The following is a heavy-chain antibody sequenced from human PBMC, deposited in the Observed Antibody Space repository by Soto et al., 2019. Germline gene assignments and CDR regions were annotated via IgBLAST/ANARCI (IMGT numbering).Heavy chain of an antibody. Sequence: EVQLLESGGDLVQPGGSLRLSCAASGFTFSSYAVNWVRQAPGKGLEWVSAINGGSSTTYYADSVKGRFTISRDNSRNTLYLQMNSLRAEDTAIYYCARVIMGAMVYAFEIWGQGTMVAVSS. D-gene: IGHD1-26*01. J-gene: IGHJ3*02. CDR3: ARVIMGAMVYAFEI. CDR2: INGGSSTT. V-gene: IGHV3-23*01. CDR1: GFTFSSYA.